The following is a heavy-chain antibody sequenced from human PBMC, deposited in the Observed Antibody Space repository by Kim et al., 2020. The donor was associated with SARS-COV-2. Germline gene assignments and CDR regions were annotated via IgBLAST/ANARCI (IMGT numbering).Heavy chain of an antibody. Sequence: SETLSLTCTVSGGSFDDYYWSWIRQPPGKGLEWIGYIHHNGRNNYNPSLQSRSTLSLDTSRNQFSLTLNFVTAADSAVYYCARKGADRSGLLDSWGQGTLVTVSS. CDR1: GGSFDDYY. CDR2: IHHNGRN. D-gene: IGHD3-3*01. V-gene: IGHV4-34*10. J-gene: IGHJ1*01. CDR3: ARKGADRSGLLDS.